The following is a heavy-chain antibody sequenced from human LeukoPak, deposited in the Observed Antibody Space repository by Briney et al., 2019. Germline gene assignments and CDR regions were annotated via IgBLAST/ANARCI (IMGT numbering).Heavy chain of an antibody. CDR3: ATDIPQRVTVVSPNFDY. J-gene: IGHJ4*02. V-gene: IGHV1-24*01. CDR2: FDPEDGET. Sequence: ASVKVSCKVSGYTLTELSMHWVRQAPGKGLEWMGGFDPEDGETIYAQKFQGRVTMTEDTSTDTAYMELSSLRSEDTAVYYCATDIPQRVTVVSPNFDYWGQGTLVTVSS. D-gene: IGHD4-23*01. CDR1: GYTLTELS.